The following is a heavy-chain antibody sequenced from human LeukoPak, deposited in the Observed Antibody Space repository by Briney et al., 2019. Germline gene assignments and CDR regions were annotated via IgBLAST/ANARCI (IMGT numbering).Heavy chain of an antibody. CDR3: ARGGFVVVPAATWNWFDP. V-gene: IGHV3-48*04. J-gene: IGHJ5*02. CDR1: GFTFSSYS. D-gene: IGHD2-2*01. CDR2: ISSSSSTI. Sequence: PGGSLRLSCAASGFTFSSYSMNWVRQAPGKGLEWVSYISSSSSTIYYADSVKGRFTISRDNAKNTLYLQMNSLRAEDTAVYYCARGGFVVVPAATWNWFDPWGQGTLVTVSS.